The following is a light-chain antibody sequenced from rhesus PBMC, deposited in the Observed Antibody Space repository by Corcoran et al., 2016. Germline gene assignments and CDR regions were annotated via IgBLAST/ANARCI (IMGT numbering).Light chain of an antibody. CDR1: ENVNNY. Sequence: DIQMTQSPSSLSASVGDRVTITCRASENVNNYLNWYQQKPGKAPKLLIYKASILQSGVPSRFSGSGSGTDYTITISSLQTEDCATYYCKQYNDLPFTFGPGTKLDIK. V-gene: IGKV1-74*01. CDR3: KQYNDLPFT. CDR2: KAS. J-gene: IGKJ3*01.